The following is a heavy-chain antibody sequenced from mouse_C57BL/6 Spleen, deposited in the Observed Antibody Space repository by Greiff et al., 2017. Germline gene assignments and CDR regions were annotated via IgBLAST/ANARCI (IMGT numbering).Heavy chain of an antibody. CDR3: ARDYDYDVSYAMDY. CDR2: IHPNSGST. D-gene: IGHD2-4*01. CDR1: GYTFTSYW. Sequence: QVQLQQSGAELVKPGASVKLSCKASGYTFTSYWMHWVKQRPGQGLEWIGMIHPNSGSTNYNEKFKSKATLTVDKSSSTAYMQLSSLTSEDSAVYYCARDYDYDVSYAMDYWGQGTSVTVSS. J-gene: IGHJ4*01. V-gene: IGHV1-64*01.